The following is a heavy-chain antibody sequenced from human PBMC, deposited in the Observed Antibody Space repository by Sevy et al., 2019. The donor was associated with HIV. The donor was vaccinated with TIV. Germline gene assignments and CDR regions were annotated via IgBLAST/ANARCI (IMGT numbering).Heavy chain of an antibody. CDR1: GFTFSSYA. J-gene: IGHJ2*01. CDR2: ISGSGGST. V-gene: IGHV3-23*01. Sequence: GGSLRLSCAASGFTFSSYAMSWVRQAPGKGLEWVSAISGSGGSTYYADSVKGRFTISRDNSKNTLYLQMNSLRAEDTALYYCAKQPHLWLLDWYFDLWGRGTLVTVSS. CDR3: AKQPHLWLLDWYFDL. D-gene: IGHD5-18*01.